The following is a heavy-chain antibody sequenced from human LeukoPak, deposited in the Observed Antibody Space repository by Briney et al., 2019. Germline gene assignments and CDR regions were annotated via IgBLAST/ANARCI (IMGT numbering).Heavy chain of an antibody. Sequence: GGSLRLSCAASGFTISEYDMNWVRQAPGKGLEWVSAISGSTTYIYYADSVKGRFTISRDNAKNSLYLQMNNLRTDDTAVYYCASHHGYTRTWPFDYWGQGTLVTVSS. CDR3: ASHHGYTRTWPFDY. D-gene: IGHD6-13*01. V-gene: IGHV3-21*01. CDR1: GFTISEYD. CDR2: ISGSTTYI. J-gene: IGHJ4*02.